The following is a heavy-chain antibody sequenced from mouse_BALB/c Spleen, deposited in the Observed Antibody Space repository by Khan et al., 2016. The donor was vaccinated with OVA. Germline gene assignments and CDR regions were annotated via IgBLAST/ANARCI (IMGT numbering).Heavy chain of an antibody. CDR2: ISYSGST. CDR3: ARGNYDGYAMDY. V-gene: IGHV3-2*02. CDR1: GYSITSNYA. Sequence: VQLKESGPGLVKPSQSLSLTCTVTGYSITSNYAWNWIRQFPGNKLEWMGYISYSGSTSYNPSLKSRISITRDTSKNQFFLQLSSVTTEDTATYYCARGNYDGYAMDYWGQGTSVTVSS. J-gene: IGHJ4*01. D-gene: IGHD2-4*01.